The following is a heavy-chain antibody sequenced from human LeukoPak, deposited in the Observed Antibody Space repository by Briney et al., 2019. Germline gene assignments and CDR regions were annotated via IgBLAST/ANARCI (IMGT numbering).Heavy chain of an antibody. V-gene: IGHV4-4*07. Sequence: SETLSLTCTDSGGSISSYYWSWIRQPAGKGLEWIGRIYTSGSTNYNPSLKSRVTMSVDTSKNQFSLKLSSVTAADTAVYYCARVGRSYYNEPIDYWGQGTLVTVSS. CDR3: ARVGRSYYNEPIDY. CDR2: IYTSGST. D-gene: IGHD3-10*01. J-gene: IGHJ4*02. CDR1: GGSISSYY.